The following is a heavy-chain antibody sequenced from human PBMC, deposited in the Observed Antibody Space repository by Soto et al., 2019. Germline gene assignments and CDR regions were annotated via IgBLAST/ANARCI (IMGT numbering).Heavy chain of an antibody. V-gene: IGHV1-8*01. Sequence: GASVKVSCKASGYTFTSYDINWVRQATGQGLEWMGWMNPNSGNTGYAQKFRGRVTMTRNTSISTAYMELSSLRSEDTAVYYCARRGEGLHLGELSLDAFDIWGQGTMVTVSS. CDR3: ARRGEGLHLGELSLDAFDI. CDR2: MNPNSGNT. J-gene: IGHJ3*02. CDR1: GYTFTSYD. D-gene: IGHD3-16*02.